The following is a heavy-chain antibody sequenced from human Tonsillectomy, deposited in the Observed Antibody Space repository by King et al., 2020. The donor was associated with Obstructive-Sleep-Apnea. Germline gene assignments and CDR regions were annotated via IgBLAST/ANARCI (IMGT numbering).Heavy chain of an antibody. J-gene: IGHJ4*02. Sequence: QLQESGPGLVKPSETLSLSCTVSGDSISTSNYYWGWIRQPPGKGLEWIGTMYYSGSPYSNRSLKSRVTISVATSKNQFSLNLSSVTAADTAVYYCSLVEAVAGSAEYWGQGTLVTVSS. V-gene: IGHV4-39*01. D-gene: IGHD6-19*01. CDR2: MYYSGSP. CDR1: GDSISTSNYY. CDR3: SLVEAVAGSAEY.